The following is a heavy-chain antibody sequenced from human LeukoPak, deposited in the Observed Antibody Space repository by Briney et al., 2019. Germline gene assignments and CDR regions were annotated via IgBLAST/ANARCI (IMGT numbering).Heavy chain of an antibody. CDR3: ARPRLHHYDTTGYYSFDY. CDR2: VSGKTGTT. Sequence: GGSLRLSCAASGFAFSNYAMSWVRQATGEGLEWVSVVSGKTGTTYYADSVRGRFTTSRDNSKNTLYLLMNRLRADDTAVYYCARPRLHHYDTTGYYSFDYWGQGTLVTVSS. V-gene: IGHV3-23*01. D-gene: IGHD3-22*01. J-gene: IGHJ4*02. CDR1: GFAFSNYA.